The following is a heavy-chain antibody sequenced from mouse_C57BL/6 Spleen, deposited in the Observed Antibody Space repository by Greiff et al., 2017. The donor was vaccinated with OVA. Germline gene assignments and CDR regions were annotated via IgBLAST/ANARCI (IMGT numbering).Heavy chain of an antibody. CDR2: ISDGGSYT. Sequence: DVMLVESGGGLVKPGGSLKLSCAASGFTFSSYAMSWVRQTPEKRLEWVATISDGGSYTYYPDNVKGRFTISRDNAKNNLYLQMSHLESEDTAMYYCASSDYDAKFAYWGQGTLVTGSA. V-gene: IGHV5-4*03. CDR1: GFTFSSYA. D-gene: IGHD2-4*01. CDR3: ASSDYDAKFAY. J-gene: IGHJ3*01.